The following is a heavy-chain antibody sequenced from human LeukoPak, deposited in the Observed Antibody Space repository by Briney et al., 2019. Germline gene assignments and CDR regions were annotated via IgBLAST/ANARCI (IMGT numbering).Heavy chain of an antibody. CDR1: GYTFTSYY. CDR2: INPSGGST. CDR3: AKGPPGSDNDWYFDL. V-gene: IGHV1-46*01. Sequence: ASVKVSCKASGYTFTSYYMHWVRQAPGQGLEWMGIINPSGGSTSYAQKFQGRVTMTRDMSTSTVYMELSSLRSEDTAVYFCAKGPPGSDNDWYFDLWGRGTLVTVSS. J-gene: IGHJ2*01. D-gene: IGHD6-19*01.